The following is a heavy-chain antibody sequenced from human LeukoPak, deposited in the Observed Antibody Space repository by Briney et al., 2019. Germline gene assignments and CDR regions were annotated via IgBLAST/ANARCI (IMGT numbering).Heavy chain of an antibody. V-gene: IGHV4-39*01. Sequence: SETLSLTCTVSGGSISSSSYYWGWIRQPPGKGLEWIGSIYYSGSTYYNPSLKSRVTISVDTSKNQFSLKLSSVTAADTAVYYCARYYYDSSGYYGGDAFDIWGQGTIVTVSS. CDR2: IYYSGST. J-gene: IGHJ3*02. CDR1: GGSISSSSYY. D-gene: IGHD3-22*01. CDR3: ARYYYDSSGYYGGDAFDI.